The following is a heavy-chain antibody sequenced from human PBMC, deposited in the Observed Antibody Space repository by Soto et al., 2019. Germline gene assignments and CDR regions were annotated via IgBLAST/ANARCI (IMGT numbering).Heavy chain of an antibody. D-gene: IGHD2-2*01. CDR2: IGAGGINK. CDR1: GFTFSTYA. V-gene: IGHV3-23*01. J-gene: IGHJ4*02. CDR3: TDTWGYASGSYYFDY. Sequence: EVQLLESGGGLVQPGGSLRLSCAASGFTFSTYAMRWVRQAPGKGLEWVSSIGAGGINKNYADSVKGRFTISRDNSENTLYLQMNSVRVEDTDMYYCTDTWGYASGSYYFDYWGQGTLVTVSP.